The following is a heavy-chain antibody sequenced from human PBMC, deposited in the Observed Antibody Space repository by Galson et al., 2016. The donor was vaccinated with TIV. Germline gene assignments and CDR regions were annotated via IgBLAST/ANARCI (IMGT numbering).Heavy chain of an antibody. CDR3: VREGPDGYNPYFDY. V-gene: IGHV3-30*04. J-gene: IGHJ4*02. CDR2: ISSDGNNE. D-gene: IGHD5-24*01. Sequence: SLRLSCAASGFTFSSYSIHWVRRAPGKGLEWVAVISSDGNNEYYAGSVKGRFTISRDNSENTLYLRLNNLRPEDTAVYYCVREGPDGYNPYFDYWGQGTLVTVSS. CDR1: GFTFSSYS.